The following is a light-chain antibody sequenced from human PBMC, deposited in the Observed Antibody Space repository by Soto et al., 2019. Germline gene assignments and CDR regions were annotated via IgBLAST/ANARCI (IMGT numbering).Light chain of an antibody. J-gene: IGLJ2*01. V-gene: IGLV2-14*01. CDR3: SSYKTRSSVI. Sequence: QSALTQPASVSGSPGQSITISCTGTSSDVGGYNYVSWYQQHPGKAPKLLIYEVSNRPSGVSNRFSGSKSGNTASLTISGLQADDEAHYYCSSYKTRSSVIFGGGTKVTVL. CDR1: SSDVGGYNY. CDR2: EVS.